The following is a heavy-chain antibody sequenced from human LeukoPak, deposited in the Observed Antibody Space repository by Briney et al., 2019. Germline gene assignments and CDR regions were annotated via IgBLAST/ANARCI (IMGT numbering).Heavy chain of an antibody. V-gene: IGHV4-39*07. J-gene: IGHJ6*03. CDR3: ARVRTGYYYMDA. Sequence: SETLSLTCTVSGDSISSSSYYWGWIRRPPGKGLEWIGSIYYSGSTYYNPSLKSRVTISVDTSKNQFSLKLSSVTAADTAVYYCARVRTGYYYMDAWGKGTTVTVSS. D-gene: IGHD1-14*01. CDR1: GDSISSSSYY. CDR2: IYYSGST.